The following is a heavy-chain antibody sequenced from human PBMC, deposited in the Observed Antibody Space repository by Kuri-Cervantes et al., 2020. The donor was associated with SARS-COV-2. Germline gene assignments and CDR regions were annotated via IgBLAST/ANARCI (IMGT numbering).Heavy chain of an antibody. CDR2: ISSSGSTI. CDR3: ARFSSSWYGTNYWYFDL. CDR1: GFTFSDYY. Sequence: GSLRLSCAASGFTFSDYYMSWIRQAPGKGLEWVSYISSSGSTIYYADSVKGRFTISRDNAKNSLYLQMNSLRAEDTAVYYCARFSSSWYGTNYWYFDLWGRGTLVTVSS. D-gene: IGHD6-13*01. V-gene: IGHV3-11*01. J-gene: IGHJ2*01.